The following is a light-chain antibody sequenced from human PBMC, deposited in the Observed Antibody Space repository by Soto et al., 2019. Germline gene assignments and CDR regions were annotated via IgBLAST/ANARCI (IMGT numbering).Light chain of an antibody. CDR1: SSNIGSNS. CDR3: AAWNDNMKGPAYV. Sequence: QSVLTQPPSASGTPGQSVTISCSGSSSNIGSNSVNWYQQLPGTAPKLLIYSDNQRPSGVPERFSGSKSGTSASLAISGLQSEDEAEYYCAAWNDNMKGPAYVLGTGTKVTVL. J-gene: IGLJ1*01. CDR2: SDN. V-gene: IGLV1-44*01.